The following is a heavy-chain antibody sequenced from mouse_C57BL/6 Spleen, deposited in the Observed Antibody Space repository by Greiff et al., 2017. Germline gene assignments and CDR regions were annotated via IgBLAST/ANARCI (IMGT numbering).Heavy chain of an antibody. CDR2: IYWDDDK. CDR3: ARSPYYGSSYGYFDV. J-gene: IGHJ1*03. D-gene: IGHD1-1*01. CDR1: GFSLSTSGMG. V-gene: IGHV8-12*01. Sequence: QVTLKESGPGILQSSQTLSLTCSFSGFSLSTSGMGVSWIRQPSGKGLEWLAHIYWDDDKRYNPSLKSRLTISKDTSRNQVFLKITSVDTADTATYYCARSPYYGSSYGYFDVWGTGTTVTVSS.